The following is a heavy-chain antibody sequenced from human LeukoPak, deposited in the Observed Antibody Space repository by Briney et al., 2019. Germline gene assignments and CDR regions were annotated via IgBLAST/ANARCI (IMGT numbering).Heavy chain of an antibody. CDR1: GFNFNEYA. J-gene: IGHJ4*02. CDR2: ISWNSGSI. V-gene: IGHV3-9*01. Sequence: GGSLRLSCAASGFNFNEYAIHWVRQAPGKGLEWVSAISWNSGSIGYADSVKGRFTISRDNAKNSLYLQMNSLRAEDTALYYCAKELVIGFYDSSGPLDYWGQGTLVTVSS. CDR3: AKELVIGFYDSSGPLDY. D-gene: IGHD3-22*01.